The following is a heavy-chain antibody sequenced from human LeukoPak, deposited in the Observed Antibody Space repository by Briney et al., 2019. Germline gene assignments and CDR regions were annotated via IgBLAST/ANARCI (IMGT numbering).Heavy chain of an antibody. Sequence: ASVKVSCKASGYTFTSYDINWVRQAPGQGLEWMGWINTNTGNPTYAQGFTGRFVFSLDTSVSTAYLQISSLKAEDTAVYYCAREDSSGWVNWFDPWGQGTLVTVSS. D-gene: IGHD6-19*01. J-gene: IGHJ5*02. CDR3: AREDSSGWVNWFDP. CDR1: GYTFTSYD. CDR2: INTNTGNP. V-gene: IGHV7-4-1*02.